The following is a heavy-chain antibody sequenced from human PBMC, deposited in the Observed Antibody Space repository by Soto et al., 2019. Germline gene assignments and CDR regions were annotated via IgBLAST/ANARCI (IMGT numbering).Heavy chain of an antibody. D-gene: IGHD7-27*01. CDR1: VFPFIRHT. J-gene: IGHJ4*02. CDR3: ARVGMYLSESTESH. Sequence: EVQLVEPGGVLVKLGESLTLSCVASVFPFIRHTMSWIRQAPGKGLEWVSSLSSKSAYIYYTESVRGRFNVSRDNAKNSLFLQMNSLRVEDTGVYYCARVGMYLSESTESHWGRGTVVIVSS. V-gene: IGHV3-21*01. CDR2: LSSKSAYI.